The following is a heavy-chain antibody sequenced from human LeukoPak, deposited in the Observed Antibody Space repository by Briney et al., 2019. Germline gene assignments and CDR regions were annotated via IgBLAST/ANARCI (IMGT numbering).Heavy chain of an antibody. CDR3: GRDTYCSGGSCPNDAFDI. CDR2: INPSGGIT. D-gene: IGHD2-15*01. Sequence: GASVKVSCKASGYTFTSYYMHWVRQAPGQGLEWMGIINPSGGITSYAQKFQRRVTMTRDTSTSTVYMELSSMRSEDTAVYYCGRDTYCSGGSCPNDAFDIWGQRTMVTVSS. J-gene: IGHJ3*02. V-gene: IGHV1-46*01. CDR1: GYTFTSYY.